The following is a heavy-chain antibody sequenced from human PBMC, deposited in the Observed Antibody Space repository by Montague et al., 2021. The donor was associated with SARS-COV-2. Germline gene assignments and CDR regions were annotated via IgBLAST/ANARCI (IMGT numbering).Heavy chain of an antibody. Sequence: SETLSLTCTVYLRSIIGNPCYWAWMHQPPLQSLAWIASILYLGSTYFNPSLKSRVAISIDTSKNQFSLKLSSVTAADTAVYYCARRPYYYDSSGQFDPWGQGVLVTVSS. J-gene: IGHJ5*02. CDR1: LRSIIGNPCY. CDR3: ARRPYYYDSSGQFDP. CDR2: ILYLGST. V-gene: IGHV4-39*07. D-gene: IGHD3-22*01.